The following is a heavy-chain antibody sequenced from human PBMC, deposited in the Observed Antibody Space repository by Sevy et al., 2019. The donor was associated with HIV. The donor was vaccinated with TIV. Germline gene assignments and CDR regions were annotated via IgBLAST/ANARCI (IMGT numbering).Heavy chain of an antibody. D-gene: IGHD6-13*01. J-gene: IGHJ6*03. Sequence: GGSLRLSCAASGFTFSSYWMHWVRQAPGKGLVWVSRINGDGSYTSYADSVKGRFTISRDNAKNTLYLQMNSLRAEDTAVYYCARVGIEAAGDYYYYMDVWGKGTTVTVSS. V-gene: IGHV3-74*01. CDR1: GFTFSSYW. CDR2: INGDGSYT. CDR3: ARVGIEAAGDYYYYMDV.